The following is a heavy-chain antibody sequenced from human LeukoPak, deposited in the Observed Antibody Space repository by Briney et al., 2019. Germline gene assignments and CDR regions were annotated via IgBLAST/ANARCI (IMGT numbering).Heavy chain of an antibody. CDR1: GGSISTYY. J-gene: IGHJ4*02. CDR3: ARYGLSGYIFNY. Sequence: SETLSLTCTVSGGSISTYYWSWIRQPPGKGLEGIGYIYYSGSTNYNPSRKSRVTISVDTSKNQFSLKLSSVTAADTAVYYCARYGLSGYIFNYWGQGTLVTVSS. D-gene: IGHD3-22*01. CDR2: IYYSGST. V-gene: IGHV4-59*12.